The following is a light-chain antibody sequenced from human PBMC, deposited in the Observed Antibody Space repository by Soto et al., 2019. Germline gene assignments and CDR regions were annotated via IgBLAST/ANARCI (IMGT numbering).Light chain of an antibody. CDR3: QQHGSSPLT. Sequence: EIEMTQSPATLSLAPGERVTLSCRASESVSTNLAWYQQKAGQAPRLLIYAASTRATGIPARFSGSGSGTDFTLTISRLEPEDFAMYYCQQHGSSPLTFGGGTKVDIK. CDR2: AAS. V-gene: IGKV3-20*01. J-gene: IGKJ4*01. CDR1: ESVSTN.